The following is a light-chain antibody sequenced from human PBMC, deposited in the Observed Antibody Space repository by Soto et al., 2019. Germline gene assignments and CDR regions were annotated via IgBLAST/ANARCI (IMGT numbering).Light chain of an antibody. J-gene: IGLJ1*01. V-gene: IGLV2-14*01. CDR2: DVS. Sequence: QSVLTQSASVSGSPGQSIAISCTGTSSDVGGYNSVSWYQQYPGKAPKLMIHDVSNRPSGVSDRFSGSKSGNTASLTISGLQDEDEADYYCSSWTSSSSYVFGSGTKLTVL. CDR1: SSDVGGYNS. CDR3: SSWTSSSSYV.